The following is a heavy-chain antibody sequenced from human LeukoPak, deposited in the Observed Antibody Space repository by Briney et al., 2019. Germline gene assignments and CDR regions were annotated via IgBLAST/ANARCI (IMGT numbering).Heavy chain of an antibody. D-gene: IGHD1-7*01. Sequence: GGSLRLSCAASGFTFSSYGMHWVRQAPGKGLEWVAFIRYDGSNKYYADSVKGRFTVSRDNSKNTLYLQMNSLRAEDTAVYYCAKDPGKATGTTLVWGQGTLVTVSS. CDR2: IRYDGSNK. V-gene: IGHV3-30*02. CDR3: AKDPGKATGTTLV. CDR1: GFTFSSYG. J-gene: IGHJ4*02.